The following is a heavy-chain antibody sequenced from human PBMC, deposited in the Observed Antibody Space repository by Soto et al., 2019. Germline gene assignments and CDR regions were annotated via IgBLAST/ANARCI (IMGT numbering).Heavy chain of an antibody. J-gene: IGHJ5*02. CDR3: TKLPWADYGGIFDP. V-gene: IGHV3-7*03. Sequence: GGSLRLSCAASGFTFSNYWMSWVRQAPGKGLEWVANIKQDGSEKYYVDSMKGRITISRDDSNNSLYLQIHSLKTEDTAVYYCTKLPWADYGGIFDPWGQGTLVTVSS. D-gene: IGHD4-17*01. CDR2: IKQDGSEK. CDR1: GFTFSNYW.